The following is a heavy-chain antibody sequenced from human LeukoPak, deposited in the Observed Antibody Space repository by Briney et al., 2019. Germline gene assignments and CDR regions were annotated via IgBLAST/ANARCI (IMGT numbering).Heavy chain of an antibody. Sequence: GGSLRLSCAASGFTFSSYAMNWVRQAPGKGLRWVSVISGSGGSTYYADSVKGRFTVSRDNSKITLYLQMNSLRVEDTAVYYCARLLGDAFDIWGQGTMVTVSS. CDR2: ISGSGGST. CDR1: GFTFSSYA. D-gene: IGHD4/OR15-4a*01. V-gene: IGHV3-23*01. CDR3: ARLLGDAFDI. J-gene: IGHJ3*02.